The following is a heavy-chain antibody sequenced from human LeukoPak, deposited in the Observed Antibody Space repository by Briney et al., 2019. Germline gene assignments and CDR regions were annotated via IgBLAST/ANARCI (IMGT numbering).Heavy chain of an antibody. J-gene: IGHJ4*02. Sequence: GGSLRLSCAASGFTVSSNYMSWVRQAPGKGLEWVSVTYSGGDTYYADSVKGRFTISRDNTKNSLYLQMNSLRAEDTAVYYCVRDVDSYDSSCHLDYWGQGTLVTVSS. D-gene: IGHD3-22*01. V-gene: IGHV3-53*01. CDR3: VRDVDSYDSSCHLDY. CDR2: TYSGGDT. CDR1: GFTVSSNY.